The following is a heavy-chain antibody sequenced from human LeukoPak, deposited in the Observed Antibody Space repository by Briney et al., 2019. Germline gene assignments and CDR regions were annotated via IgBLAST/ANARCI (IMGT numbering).Heavy chain of an antibody. CDR1: GYTFTSYG. Sequence: GASVKVSCKASGYTFTSYGISWVRQAPGQGLEWMGWISAYNGNTNYAQKLQGRVTMTTDTSTSTAYVELRSLRSDDTAVYYCARDRYTAMAKGRFDYWGQGTLVTVSS. CDR3: ARDRYTAMAKGRFDY. J-gene: IGHJ4*02. D-gene: IGHD5-18*01. CDR2: ISAYNGNT. V-gene: IGHV1-18*01.